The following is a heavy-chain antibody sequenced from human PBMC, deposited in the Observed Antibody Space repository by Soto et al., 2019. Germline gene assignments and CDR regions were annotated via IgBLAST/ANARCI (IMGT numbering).Heavy chain of an antibody. Sequence: KASETLSLTCTVSGGSISSSSYYWGWIRQPPGKGLEWIGSIYYSGSTYYNPSLKSRVTISVDTSKNQFSLKLSSVTAADTAVYYCAKNDFWTASLGMDVWGQGTTVTVSS. CDR2: IYYSGST. CDR3: AKNDFWTASLGMDV. V-gene: IGHV4-39*01. J-gene: IGHJ6*02. CDR1: GGSISSSSYY. D-gene: IGHD3-3*01.